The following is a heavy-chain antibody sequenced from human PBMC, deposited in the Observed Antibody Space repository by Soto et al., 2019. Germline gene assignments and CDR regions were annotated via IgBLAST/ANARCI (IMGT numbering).Heavy chain of an antibody. Sequence: ASVKVSCKASGYTFTSYYINWVRQATGQGLEWMGWMNPNSGNTGYAQKFQGRVTMTRNTSISTAYMELSSLRSEDTAVYYCARSGYSGYDSYYYYYYMDVWGKGTTVTVSS. V-gene: IGHV1-8*01. CDR3: ARSGYSGYDSYYYYYYMDV. J-gene: IGHJ6*03. CDR2: MNPNSGNT. CDR1: GYTFTSYY. D-gene: IGHD5-12*01.